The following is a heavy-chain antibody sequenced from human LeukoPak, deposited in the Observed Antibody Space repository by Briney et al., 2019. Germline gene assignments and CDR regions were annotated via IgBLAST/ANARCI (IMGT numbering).Heavy chain of an antibody. J-gene: IGHJ3*02. CDR3: AKANELAAFDI. V-gene: IGHV3-64*01. CDR2: ISSNGGST. D-gene: IGHD1-1*01. Sequence: GGSLRLSCAASGFTFSSYAMHWVRQAPGKGLECVSAISSNGGSTYYANSVKGRFTISRDNSKNTLYLQMGSLRAEDMAVYYCAKANELAAFDIWGQGTMVTVSS. CDR1: GFTFSSYA.